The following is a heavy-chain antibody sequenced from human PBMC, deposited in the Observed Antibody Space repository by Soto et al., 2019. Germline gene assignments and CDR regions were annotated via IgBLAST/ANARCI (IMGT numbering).Heavy chain of an antibody. V-gene: IGHV4-4*07. J-gene: IGHJ4*02. CDR1: GGSISSQY. D-gene: IGHD6-13*01. Sequence: KPSETLSLTCTVSGGSISSQYWSWMRQPAGKGLEWIGRIYPSGSTNYNPSLKSRVSMSVDTSKNQVSLNLSSVTAADTAVYYCARRVGGYFDYWGQGTLVTVSS. CDR2: IYPSGST. CDR3: ARRVGGYFDY.